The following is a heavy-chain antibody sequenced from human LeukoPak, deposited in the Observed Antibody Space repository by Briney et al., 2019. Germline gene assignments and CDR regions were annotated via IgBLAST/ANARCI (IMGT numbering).Heavy chain of an antibody. J-gene: IGHJ4*02. D-gene: IGHD2-8*02. CDR2: INHSGSI. CDR3: TRGKPDTVFDS. Sequence: PSETLSLTCTVYGGSFSDYCWSWIRQSPGKGLEWIGEINHSGSINYNPSLKSRVTISVDTSKKQFSLKLTSVTAADTAVYYCTRGKPDTVFDSWGQGTLVTVSS. CDR1: GGSFSDYC. V-gene: IGHV4-34*01.